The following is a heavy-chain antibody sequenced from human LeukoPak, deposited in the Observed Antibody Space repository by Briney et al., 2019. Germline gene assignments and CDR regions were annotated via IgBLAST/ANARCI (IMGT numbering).Heavy chain of an antibody. CDR1: GFTFSDTW. J-gene: IGHJ4*02. CDR3: ARDWFHAIDY. Sequence: GGSLRLSCAAPGFTFSDTWMHWVRQAPGEGLVWVSRIRSDGSDTRYGESVKGRFTISRDNAKNTLYLQMNSLRAEDTAVYYCARDWFHAIDYWGQGTLVTVSS. D-gene: IGHD2/OR15-2a*01. CDR2: IRSDGSDT. V-gene: IGHV3-74*01.